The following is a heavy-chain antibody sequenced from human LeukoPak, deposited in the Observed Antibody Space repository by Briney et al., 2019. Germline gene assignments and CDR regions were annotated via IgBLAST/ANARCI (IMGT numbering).Heavy chain of an antibody. D-gene: IGHD3-22*01. CDR2: ISYDGSNK. V-gene: IGHV3-30*14. Sequence: GGSLRLSCAASGFTFSSYAMHWVRQAPGKGLEWVAVISYDGSNKYYADSVKGRFTISRDNSKNTLYLQMNSLRAEDTAVYYCARVDYDSSGYLNYWGQGTLVTVSS. CDR1: GFTFSSYA. J-gene: IGHJ4*02. CDR3: ARVDYDSSGYLNY.